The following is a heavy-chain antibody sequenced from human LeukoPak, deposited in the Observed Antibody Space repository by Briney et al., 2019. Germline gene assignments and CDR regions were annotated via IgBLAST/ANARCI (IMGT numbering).Heavy chain of an antibody. Sequence: AGGSLRLSCAASGFTFNNYALSWVRQAPGKGLEWVSAISGSGGDTYYAGSVKGRFTISRDFSKNTLYLQMNSLRVEDTALYYCAKGPKLGDGFHCDSWGQGTPVTVSS. CDR1: GFTFNNYA. D-gene: IGHD5-24*01. CDR3: AKGPKLGDGFHCDS. J-gene: IGHJ4*02. V-gene: IGHV3-23*01. CDR2: ISGSGGDT.